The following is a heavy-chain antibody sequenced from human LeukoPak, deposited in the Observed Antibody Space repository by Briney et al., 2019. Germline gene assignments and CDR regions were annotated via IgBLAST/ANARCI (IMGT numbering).Heavy chain of an antibody. CDR1: GFPFSSYA. Sequence: GGSLRLSCSASGFPFSSYAMHWVRQAPGKGLEYVSAISDSGGSTYYADSVKGRFTISRDNSKNTLYLQVSRLRAEDTAVYFCVRGYSFGPYGMDVWGQGTTVTVSS. D-gene: IGHD2-15*01. V-gene: IGHV3-64D*09. CDR2: ISDSGGST. J-gene: IGHJ6*02. CDR3: VRGYSFGPYGMDV.